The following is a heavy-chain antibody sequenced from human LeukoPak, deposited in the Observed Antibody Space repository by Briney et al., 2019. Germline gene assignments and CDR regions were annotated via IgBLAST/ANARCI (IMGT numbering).Heavy chain of an antibody. CDR3: TRDRDYGGNVYYYYYGMDV. CDR1: GFTFGDYA. J-gene: IGHJ6*02. D-gene: IGHD4-23*01. V-gene: IGHV3-49*04. CDR2: IRSKAYGGTT. Sequence: PGGPLRLSCTTSGFTFGDYAMSWVRQAPGKGLEWVGFIRSKAYGGTTEYAASVKGRFTISRDDSKSIAYLQMNSLKTEDTAVYYCTRDRDYGGNVYYYYYGMDVWGQGTTVTVSS.